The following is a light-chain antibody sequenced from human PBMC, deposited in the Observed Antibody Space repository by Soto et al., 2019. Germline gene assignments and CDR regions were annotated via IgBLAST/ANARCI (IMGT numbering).Light chain of an antibody. J-gene: IGLJ2*01. CDR2: DND. CDR3: GTWDSSLSAGV. CDR1: SSNIGNNY. V-gene: IGLV1-51*01. Sequence: QSVLTQPPSVSAAPGQKVTISCSGSSSNIGNNYVSWYQQLPGTAPKLLIYDNDMRPSGIPDRFSGSESGTSATLGITGLQTGDEADYYCGTWDSSLSAGVFGGGTQLTVL.